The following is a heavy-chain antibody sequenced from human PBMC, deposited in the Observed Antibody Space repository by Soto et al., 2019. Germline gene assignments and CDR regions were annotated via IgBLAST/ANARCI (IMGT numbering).Heavy chain of an antibody. D-gene: IGHD3-22*01. Sequence: KSSETLSLTCTVSGDSISTFYWGWIRQPPGKGLEWIGYVYYTGSTNYNPSLKSRVTISVDTSKNQFSLKLNSVTAADTAVYYCARGRTVRNYSDNSDYYYYFDYWGQGSLVTVSS. CDR1: GDSISTFY. V-gene: IGHV4-59*01. CDR3: ARGRTVRNYSDNSDYYYYFDY. J-gene: IGHJ4*02. CDR2: VYYTGST.